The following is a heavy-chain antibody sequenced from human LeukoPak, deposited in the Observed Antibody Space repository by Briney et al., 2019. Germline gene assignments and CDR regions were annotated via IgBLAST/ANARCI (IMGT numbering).Heavy chain of an antibody. D-gene: IGHD3-3*01. Sequence: GGSLRLSCAASGFTFSSYAMHWVRQAPGKGLEWVAVISYDGSNKYYADSVKGRFTISRDNSKNTLYLQMNSLRAEDTAVYYCAREYYDFWSGYYQLNWFDPWGQGTLVTVSS. CDR1: GFTFSSYA. CDR3: AREYYDFWSGYYQLNWFDP. V-gene: IGHV3-30-3*01. CDR2: ISYDGSNK. J-gene: IGHJ5*02.